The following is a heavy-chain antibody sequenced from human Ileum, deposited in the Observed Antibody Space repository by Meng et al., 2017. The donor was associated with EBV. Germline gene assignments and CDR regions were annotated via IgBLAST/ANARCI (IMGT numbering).Heavy chain of an antibody. CDR1: GYGFTSYA. D-gene: IGHD6-19*01. Sequence: QLLPSEAEMRKARATVTLSCKASGYGFTSYAMNWVRQAHGQRLEWMGWINTGNGETKYSQKFQGRVTLTRDTSASTAYMELSSLRSEDTAVYYCASRPGIAVAGFDYWGQGTLVTVSS. V-gene: IGHV1-3*04. J-gene: IGHJ4*02. CDR2: INTGNGET. CDR3: ASRPGIAVAGFDY.